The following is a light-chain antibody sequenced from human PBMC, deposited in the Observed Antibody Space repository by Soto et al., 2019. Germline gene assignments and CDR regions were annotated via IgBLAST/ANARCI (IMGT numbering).Light chain of an antibody. J-gene: IGKJ4*01. V-gene: IGKV3-15*01. CDR1: QSVSCS. CDR3: QQYNNWPPELT. Sequence: EIVMTQSPATLSVSPGERATLSCRASQSVSCSLAWYQQKPGQAPRLLIYGASTRATGIPARFSGSGSGTEFTLTISSLQSEDFAVYYCQQYNNWPPELTFGGGTKVEIK. CDR2: GAS.